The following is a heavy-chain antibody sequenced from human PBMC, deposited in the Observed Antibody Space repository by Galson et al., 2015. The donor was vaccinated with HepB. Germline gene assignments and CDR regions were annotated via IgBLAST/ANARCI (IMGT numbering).Heavy chain of an antibody. CDR2: ISAYNGNT. J-gene: IGHJ6*02. CDR1: GYTFTSYG. Sequence: SVKVSCKASGYTFTSYGISWVRQAPGQGLEWMGWISAYNGNTNYAQKLQGRVTMTTDTSTSTAYMELRSLRSDDTAVYYCARHILLEYSSSWYLEGLYYYGMDVWGQGTTVTVSS. V-gene: IGHV1-18*01. CDR3: ARHILLEYSSSWYLEGLYYYGMDV. D-gene: IGHD6-13*01.